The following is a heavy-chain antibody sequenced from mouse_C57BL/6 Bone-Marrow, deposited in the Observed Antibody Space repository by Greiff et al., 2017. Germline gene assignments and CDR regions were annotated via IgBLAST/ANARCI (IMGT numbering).Heavy chain of an antibody. CDR1: GYAFSSSW. V-gene: IGHV1-82*01. CDR2: IYPGDGDT. CDR3: ARGAIYFVY. Sequence: VKLQESGPELVKPGASVKISCKASGYAFSSSWMNWVKQRPGKGLEWIGRIYPGDGDTNYNGKFNGKATLTADKSSSTAYMQLSSLTSADSAVYFCARGAIYFVYWGQGTTLTVSS. J-gene: IGHJ2*01.